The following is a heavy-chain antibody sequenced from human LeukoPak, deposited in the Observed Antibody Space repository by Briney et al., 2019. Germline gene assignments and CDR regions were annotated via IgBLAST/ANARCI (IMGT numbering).Heavy chain of an antibody. V-gene: IGHV3-66*02. CDR2: IYSGGST. Sequence: GGSLRLSCAASGFTVSSNYMSWVRQAPGKGLEWVSVIYSGGSTYYADSVKGRFTISRDNSKNTLYIQMNSLRAEDTAVYYCARPQPRPLGAFDIWGQGTMVTVSS. CDR3: ARPQPRPLGAFDI. D-gene: IGHD2-2*01. J-gene: IGHJ3*02. CDR1: GFTVSSNY.